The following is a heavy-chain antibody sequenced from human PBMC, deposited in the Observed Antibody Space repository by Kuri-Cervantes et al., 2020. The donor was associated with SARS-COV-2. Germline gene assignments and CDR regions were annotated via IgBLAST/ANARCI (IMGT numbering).Heavy chain of an antibody. CDR1: GYTFTSYY. D-gene: IGHD3-10*01. J-gene: IGHJ4*02. CDR3: ARDFTMVRGVIRAPLDY. Sequence: ASVKVSCKASGYTFTSYYMHWVRQAPGQGLEWMGIINPSGGSTSYAQKFQGRVTMTRDTSTSTAYMELRSLRSDDTAVYYCARDFTMVRGVIRAPLDYWGQGTLVTVSS. V-gene: IGHV1-46*01. CDR2: INPSGGST.